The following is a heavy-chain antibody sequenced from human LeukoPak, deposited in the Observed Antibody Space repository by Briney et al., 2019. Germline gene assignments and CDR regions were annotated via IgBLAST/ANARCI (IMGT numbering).Heavy chain of an antibody. J-gene: IGHJ4*02. CDR3: ARDVVSITMGQGVGTSYYFDY. D-gene: IGHD2-2*01. CDR1: GYTFTSYY. CDR2: INPSGDST. Sequence: ASVKVSCKASGYTFTSYYMHWVRQAPGQGLEWMGIINPSGDSTNYAQKFQGRVTMTRDMSTRTVYMELSSLRSEDTAVYYCARDVVSITMGQGVGTSYYFDYWGQGTLVTVSS. V-gene: IGHV1-46*01.